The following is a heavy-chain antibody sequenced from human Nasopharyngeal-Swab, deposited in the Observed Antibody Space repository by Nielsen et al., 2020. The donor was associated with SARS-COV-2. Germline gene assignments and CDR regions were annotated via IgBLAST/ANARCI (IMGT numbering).Heavy chain of an antibody. CDR1: GFTFSSYA. D-gene: IGHD1-26*01. V-gene: IGHV3-30-3*01. Sequence: GESLKISCAASGFTFSSYAMHWVRQAPGKGLEWVAVISYDGSNKYYADSVKGRFTISRDNSKNTLYLQMNSLRAEDTAVYYCARGYSGSYYSPFDYWGKGTLVTVSS. CDR3: ARGYSGSYYSPFDY. J-gene: IGHJ4*02. CDR2: ISYDGSNK.